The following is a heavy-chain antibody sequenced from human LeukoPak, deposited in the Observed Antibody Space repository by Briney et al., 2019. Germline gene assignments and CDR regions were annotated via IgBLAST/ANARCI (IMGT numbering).Heavy chain of an antibody. Sequence: ASVKVSCKASGYTFTSYYMHWVRQAPGQGLEWMGIINPSGGSTSYAQKFQGRVTMTRDMSTSTVYMELSSLRSEDTAVYYCARDRGDVWGSGSLPYWGQGTLVTVSS. J-gene: IGHJ4*02. CDR3: ARDRGDVWGSGSLPY. D-gene: IGHD3-10*01. CDR1: GYTFTSYY. CDR2: INPSGGST. V-gene: IGHV1-46*01.